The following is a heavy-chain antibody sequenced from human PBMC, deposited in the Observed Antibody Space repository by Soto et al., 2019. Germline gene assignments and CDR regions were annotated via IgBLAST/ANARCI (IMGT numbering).Heavy chain of an antibody. CDR3: ARGYCSGGNCYSGMDV. CDR2: IIPISGTT. D-gene: IGHD2-15*01. J-gene: IGHJ6*02. Sequence: SVKVSCKASGGTFSTHAIIWVRQAPGHGLEWMGGIIPISGTTYYTQKFQGRVTITADEPTSTAFMELSSLKSEDTAVFYCARGYCSGGNCYSGMDVWGQGTMVTAP. V-gene: IGHV1-69*13. CDR1: GGTFSTHA.